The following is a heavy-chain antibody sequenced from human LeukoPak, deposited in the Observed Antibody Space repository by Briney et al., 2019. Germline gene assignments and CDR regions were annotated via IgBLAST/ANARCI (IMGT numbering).Heavy chain of an antibody. CDR1: GGSISSFY. CDR3: AKSNGYGLVDI. V-gene: IGHV4-59*12. J-gene: IGHJ3*02. Sequence: SETLSRTCTVSGGSISSFYWSWFYWSWIRQPPGKGLEWIGYIYFSGSTNYNPSLKSRVTISVDTSKNQFSLKLNSVTAADTAVYYCAKSNGYGLVDIWGQGTMVTVSS. D-gene: IGHD3-10*01. CDR2: IYFSGST.